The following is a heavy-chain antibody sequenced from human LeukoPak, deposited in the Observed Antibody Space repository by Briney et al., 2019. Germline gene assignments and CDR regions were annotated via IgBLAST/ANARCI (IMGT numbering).Heavy chain of an antibody. CDR3: AKYYYDSSGYYDAAPLDY. V-gene: IGHV3-23*01. Sequence: GGSLRLSCAASGYTFSSYAMSWVRQAPGKGLEWVSVTSGSGGSTYYADSVKGRFTISRDNSKNTLYLQMNSLRAEDTAVYYCAKYYYDSSGYYDAAPLDYWGQGTLVTVFS. CDR2: TSGSGGST. CDR1: GYTFSSYA. J-gene: IGHJ4*02. D-gene: IGHD3-22*01.